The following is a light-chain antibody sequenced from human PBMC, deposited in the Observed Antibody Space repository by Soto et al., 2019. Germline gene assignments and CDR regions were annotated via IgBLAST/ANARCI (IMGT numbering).Light chain of an antibody. V-gene: IGKV3-20*01. CDR3: QKYGSLTSST. CDR2: GAS. J-gene: IGKJ1*01. Sequence: EIVLTQSPGTLSLSPGERATLSCRASQSVSSTYLAWYQPKPGQAPRLIIYGASSRATGIPDRFSGSGSGTDFTLTISRLEPEDFAVYYCQKYGSLTSSTFGQGTKVEIK. CDR1: QSVSSTY.